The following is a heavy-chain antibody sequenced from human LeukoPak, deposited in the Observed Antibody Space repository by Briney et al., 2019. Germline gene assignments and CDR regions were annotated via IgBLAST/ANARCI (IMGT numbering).Heavy chain of an antibody. CDR2: IYPGDSDT. CDR1: GYSFTSYW. CDR3: ARPGPAGFDAFDI. Sequence: KPGESLKISCKGSGYSFTSYWSGWVRQMPGKGLGWMGFIYPGDSDTRYSPSFQGKVTISADKSISTAYLQWSSLKASDTAMYYCARPGPAGFDAFDIWGQGTMVTVSS. V-gene: IGHV5-51*01. D-gene: IGHD3-10*01. J-gene: IGHJ3*02.